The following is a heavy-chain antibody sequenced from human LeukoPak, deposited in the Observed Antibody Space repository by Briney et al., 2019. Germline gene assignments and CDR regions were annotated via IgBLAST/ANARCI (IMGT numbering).Heavy chain of an antibody. D-gene: IGHD1-26*01. CDR1: GFTFDDYA. Sequence: GGSLRLSCAASGFTFDDYAMHWVRQAPGKGLEWVSGISWNSGSIGYADSVKGRFTISRDNAKNSLYLQMNSLRAEDTALYYCARRRGSYYYYYYMDVWGKGTTVTISS. CDR3: ARRRGSYYYYYYMDV. J-gene: IGHJ6*03. CDR2: ISWNSGSI. V-gene: IGHV3-9*01.